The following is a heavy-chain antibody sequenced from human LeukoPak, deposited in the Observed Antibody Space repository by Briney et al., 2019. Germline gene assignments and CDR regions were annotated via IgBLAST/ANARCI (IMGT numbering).Heavy chain of an antibody. CDR3: ASCPFNFQSEHDAFDI. V-gene: IGHV4-59*01. D-gene: IGHD1-20*01. Sequence: SETLSLTCTVSGGSISSYYWSWIRQPPGKGLEWIGYIYYSGSTNYNPSLKSRVTISVDTSKNQFSLKLSSVTAADTAVYYCASCPFNFQSEHDAFDIWGQGTMVTVSS. CDR2: IYYSGST. CDR1: GGSISSYY. J-gene: IGHJ3*02.